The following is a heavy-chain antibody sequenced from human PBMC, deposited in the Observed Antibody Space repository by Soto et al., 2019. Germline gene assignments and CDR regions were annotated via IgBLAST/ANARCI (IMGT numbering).Heavy chain of an antibody. V-gene: IGHV1-58*01. CDR2: IVVGSGNT. Sequence: SVKVSCKASGFTFTSSAVQWVRQARGQRLEWIGWIVVGSGNTNYAQKFQERVTITRDMSTSTAYMELSSLRSEDTAVYYCAAGLRFLEWLPWPDYWGQGTLVTVSS. D-gene: IGHD3-3*01. J-gene: IGHJ4*02. CDR3: AAGLRFLEWLPWPDY. CDR1: GFTFTSSA.